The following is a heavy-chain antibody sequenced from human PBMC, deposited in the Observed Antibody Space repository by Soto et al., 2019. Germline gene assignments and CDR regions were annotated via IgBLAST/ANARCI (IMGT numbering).Heavy chain of an antibody. J-gene: IGHJ4*02. CDR3: AADPYYYDSSNYYSFDH. CDR1: GFTLSSPA. D-gene: IGHD3-22*01. V-gene: IGHV1-58*01. CDR2: IVAGSGNT. Sequence: SVKVSCKASGFTLSSPAVQWVRQARGQRLEWIGWIVAGSGNTHYAQRFQERVTITRDMSTSTAYLELSSLRSEDTAVYYCAADPYYYDSSNYYSFDHWGQGTLVTVSS.